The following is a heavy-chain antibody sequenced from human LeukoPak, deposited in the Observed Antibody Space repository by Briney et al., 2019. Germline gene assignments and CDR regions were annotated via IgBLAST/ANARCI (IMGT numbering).Heavy chain of an antibody. CDR1: GGSFSGYY. D-gene: IGHD3-22*01. V-gene: IGHV4-34*01. Sequence: SETLSLTCAVYGGSFSGYYWTWIRQSPGKGLEWIGEINHSESTHYNPSPKNRVTILVDTSKNQFSLKLSSVTAADTAVYYCATAPLGYYDSSGYYYHWGQGTLVTVSS. CDR2: INHSEST. CDR3: ATAPLGYYDSSGYYYH. J-gene: IGHJ5*02.